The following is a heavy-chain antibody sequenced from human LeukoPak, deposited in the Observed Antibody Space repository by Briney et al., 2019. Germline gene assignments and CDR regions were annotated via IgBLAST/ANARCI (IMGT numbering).Heavy chain of an antibody. Sequence: GASVKVSCKASGYTFTSYDINWVRQATGQGLEWMGWMNPNSGNTGYAQKFQGSVTITRNTSISTAYMELSSLRSEDTAVYYCARGFRGSGIPGIGYWGQGTLVTVSS. J-gene: IGHJ4*02. CDR2: MNPNSGNT. CDR3: ARGFRGSGIPGIGY. D-gene: IGHD3-10*01. V-gene: IGHV1-8*03. CDR1: GYTFTSYD.